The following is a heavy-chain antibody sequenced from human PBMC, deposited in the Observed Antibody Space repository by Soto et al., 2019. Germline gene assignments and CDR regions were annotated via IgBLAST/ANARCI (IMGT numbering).Heavy chain of an antibody. Sequence: GECLNISCHGSGYTFFSFWIVWVRQVPGKGLEWVGRIDPGDSSATYSPTFQGHVTISADRSTRSAYLQWRSLRASDTAIYFCARRYCSRADCYSDSWGQGSLVTV. V-gene: IGHV5-10-1*01. CDR3: ARRYCSRADCYSDS. CDR1: GYTFFSFW. J-gene: IGHJ4*02. D-gene: IGHD2-2*01. CDR2: IDPGDSSA.